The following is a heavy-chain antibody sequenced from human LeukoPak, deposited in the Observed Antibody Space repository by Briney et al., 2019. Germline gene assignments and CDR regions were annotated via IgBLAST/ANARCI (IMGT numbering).Heavy chain of an antibody. D-gene: IGHD3-22*01. V-gene: IGHV3-21*01. Sequence: GGSLRLSFAASGFTFSSYSMNWVRQAPGKGLEWVSSISSSSSYIYYADSVKGRFTISRDNAKNSLYLQMNSLRAEDTAVYYCARDRDSSGYYYGSDYWGQGTLVTVSS. CDR3: ARDRDSSGYYYGSDY. CDR2: ISSSSSYI. J-gene: IGHJ4*02. CDR1: GFTFSSYS.